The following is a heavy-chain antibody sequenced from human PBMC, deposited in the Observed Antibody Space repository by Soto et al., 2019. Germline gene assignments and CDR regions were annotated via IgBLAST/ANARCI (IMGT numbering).Heavy chain of an antibody. CDR3: ARGTYGMDV. J-gene: IGHJ6*02. Sequence: QMQLVQSGGGLVKPGGSLRLSCAASGFSFSDYYMSWIRRAPGKGLERVSYIGASGSPIYFGDSVKGRFSISRDNTNNSLYLQMNSLRPDDTAVYYCARGTYGMDVWGQGTTVIVSS. D-gene: IGHD3-10*01. CDR1: GFSFSDYY. V-gene: IGHV3-11*01. CDR2: IGASGSPI.